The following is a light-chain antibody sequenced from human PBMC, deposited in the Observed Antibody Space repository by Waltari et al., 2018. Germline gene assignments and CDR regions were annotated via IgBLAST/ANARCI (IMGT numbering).Light chain of an antibody. Sequence: DIQMTQSPSTLSASVGDRVTITCRARQSISPWLAWYQQKPGKAPKLLISKASSLESGVPSRFSGSGSGTLFTLTISSLQSDDFATYYCQHFITYPRTFGQGTKVEIK. J-gene: IGKJ1*01. CDR3: QHFITYPRT. V-gene: IGKV1-5*03. CDR2: KAS. CDR1: QSISPW.